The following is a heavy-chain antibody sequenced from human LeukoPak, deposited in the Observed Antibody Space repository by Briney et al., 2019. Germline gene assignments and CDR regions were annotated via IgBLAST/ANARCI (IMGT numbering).Heavy chain of an antibody. J-gene: IGHJ6*02. CDR2: MNPNRGNT. CDR1: GYTFTSYD. CDR3: ASGWREIYYYYGMDV. Sequence: ASVKVSCKASGYTFTSYDINWVRHATGRGLEWMGWMNPNRGNTGYAQKFQGRVTMTRNTSIRTAYMELSSLRSEDTAVYYCASGWREIYYYYGMDVWGQGTTVTVSS. D-gene: IGHD1-26*01. V-gene: IGHV1-8*01.